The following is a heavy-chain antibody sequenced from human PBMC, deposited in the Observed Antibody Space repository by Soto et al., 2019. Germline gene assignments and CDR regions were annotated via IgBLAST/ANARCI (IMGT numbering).Heavy chain of an antibody. D-gene: IGHD2-8*01. CDR3: ARGPSRMLMGDSFA. CDR2: ISHSGST. Sequence: SETLSLTCAVYGGSFSCHYWSWIRQPPGKGLEWIGEISHSGSTTYNPSLESRVAISVDTSMNQFSLKLNSVTAADTAVYYCARGPSRMLMGDSFAWGQGTLVTVSS. CDR1: GGSFSCHY. J-gene: IGHJ5*02. V-gene: IGHV4-34*01.